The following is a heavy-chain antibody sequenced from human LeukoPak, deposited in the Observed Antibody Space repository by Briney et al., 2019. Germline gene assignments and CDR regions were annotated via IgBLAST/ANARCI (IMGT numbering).Heavy chain of an antibody. J-gene: IGHJ4*02. D-gene: IGHD3-22*01. CDR1: GFIFESYA. CDR3: ANTYYDTSGYHYLDY. CDR2: ISSDGSNK. V-gene: IGHV3-30-3*01. Sequence: GGSLRLSCSASGFIFESYAMHWVRQAPGKGLGWVAVISSDGSNKYYADSVKGRFTISRDNSKNTLYLQMNSLRAEDTAVYYCANTYYDTSGYHYLDYWGQGTLVTVSS.